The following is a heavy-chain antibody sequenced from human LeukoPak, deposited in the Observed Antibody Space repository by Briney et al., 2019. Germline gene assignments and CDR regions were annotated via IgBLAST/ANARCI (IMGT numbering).Heavy chain of an antibody. CDR1: GFTFSSYG. Sequence: GGSLRLSCAASGFTFSSYGMHWVRQAPGKGLEWVAFIRYDGSNKYYADSVKGRFTISRDNTKNTLYMQINSLRAEDTAVYYCAKDGIEVVVAAPIFYYYYMDVWGKGTTVTISS. V-gene: IGHV3-30*02. J-gene: IGHJ6*03. CDR2: IRYDGSNK. CDR3: AKDGIEVVVAAPIFYYYYMDV. D-gene: IGHD2-15*01.